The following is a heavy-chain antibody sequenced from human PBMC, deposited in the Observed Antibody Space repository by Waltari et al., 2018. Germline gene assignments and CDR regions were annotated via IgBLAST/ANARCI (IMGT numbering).Heavy chain of an antibody. CDR2: VSDIGGT. Sequence: QVQLQQWGAGLLKPSDTLSLTCGVSTEFFSGYPWIWLRQPPGKGLEWIGEVSDIGGTTYNPSLKSRVTISVDASEKKFSLKLSSVTAADTAVYYCARAFDSGYDSYYFDSWGQGTLVTVSS. J-gene: IGHJ4*02. CDR1: TEFFSGYP. D-gene: IGHD5-12*01. CDR3: ARAFDSGYDSYYFDS. V-gene: IGHV4-34*01.